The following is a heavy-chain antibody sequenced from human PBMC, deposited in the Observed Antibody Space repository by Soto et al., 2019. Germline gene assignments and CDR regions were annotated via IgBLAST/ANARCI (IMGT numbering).Heavy chain of an antibody. V-gene: IGHV1-69*13. J-gene: IGHJ5*02. CDR3: ARDYDSSGLPGP. CDR1: GGTFSSYA. Sequence: SVKVSCKASGGTFSSYAISWVRQAPGQGLEWMGGIIPIFGTANYAQKFQGRVTITADESTSTAYMELSSLRSEDTAVYYCARDYDSSGLPGPWGQGTLVTVSS. D-gene: IGHD3-22*01. CDR2: IIPIFGTA.